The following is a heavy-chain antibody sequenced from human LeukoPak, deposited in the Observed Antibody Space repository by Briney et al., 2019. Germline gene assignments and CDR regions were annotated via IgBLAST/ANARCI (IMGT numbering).Heavy chain of an antibody. CDR3: ASSTYYYDSSGYYSGGIDY. CDR1: GGSISSSSYY. V-gene: IGHV4-39*01. CDR2: IYYSGST. J-gene: IGHJ4*02. D-gene: IGHD3-22*01. Sequence: SETLSLTCTVSGGSISSSSYYWGWIRQPPGKGLEWIGSIYYSGSTYYNPSLKSRVTISVDTSKNQFSLKLSSVTAADTAVYYCASSTYYYDSSGYYSGGIDYWGQGTLVTVSS.